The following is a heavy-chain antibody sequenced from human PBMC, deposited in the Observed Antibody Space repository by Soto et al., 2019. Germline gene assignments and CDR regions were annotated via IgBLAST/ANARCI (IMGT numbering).Heavy chain of an antibody. CDR2: IHNSGTT. Sequence: SETLSLTCSVSGGSISSGDYYWSWIRQHPGKGLEWIGYIHNSGTTYYIPPLKSRVAMTVDTSKNQLSLKLTSVTAADTAVYYCARGVSFGGVIAPRFDLWGQGTPVTVSS. CDR3: ARGVSFGGVIAPRFDL. J-gene: IGHJ5*02. V-gene: IGHV4-31*03. D-gene: IGHD3-16*02. CDR1: GGSISSGDYY.